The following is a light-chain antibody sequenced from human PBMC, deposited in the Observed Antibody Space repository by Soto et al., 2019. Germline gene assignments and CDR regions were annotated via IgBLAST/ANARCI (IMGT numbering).Light chain of an antibody. V-gene: IGKV1-39*01. CDR2: EAS. CDR3: PQTYTNPRT. CDR1: QTSATY. J-gene: IGKJ1*01. Sequence: IQLPQSPSSLSASVGDRVTITCRASQTSATYIDWYQQKSGSAPRLLIYEASGLQSGVPSRFSGSGSGTHFVLTISNFQPEDSATYFCPQTYTNPRTFGQGTKVDI.